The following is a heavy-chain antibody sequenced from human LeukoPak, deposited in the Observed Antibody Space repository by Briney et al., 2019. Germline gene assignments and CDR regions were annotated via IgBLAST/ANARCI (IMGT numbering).Heavy chain of an antibody. D-gene: IGHD6-6*01. Sequence: GGSLRLSCAASGFTFSNAWMSWVRQAPGKGLEWVGQIKSKTDGGTTEYAAPVKGRFTISRDDSKNTLYLQMNSLKTEDTAVYYCTRQQLVVDFWGQGTLVTVSS. V-gene: IGHV3-15*01. CDR3: TRQQLVVDF. J-gene: IGHJ4*02. CDR2: IKSKTDGGTT. CDR1: GFTFSNAW.